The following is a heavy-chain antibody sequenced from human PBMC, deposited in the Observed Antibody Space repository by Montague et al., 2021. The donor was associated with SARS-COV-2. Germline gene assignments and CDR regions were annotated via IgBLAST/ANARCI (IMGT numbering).Heavy chain of an antibody. CDR2: IYYSGST. CDR1: GDSISSSSYF. J-gene: IGHJ4*02. V-gene: IGHV4-39*01. CDR3: ARQASRGITIFGVVTASFYFDY. Sequence: SETLSLTCTVSGDSISSSSYFWGWIRQPPGKGLEWIGSIYYSGSTYYNPSLKSRVTISVDTSKNQFSLKLSSVTAADTAVYYCARQASRGITIFGVVTASFYFDYWGQGTLVPVSS. D-gene: IGHD3-3*01.